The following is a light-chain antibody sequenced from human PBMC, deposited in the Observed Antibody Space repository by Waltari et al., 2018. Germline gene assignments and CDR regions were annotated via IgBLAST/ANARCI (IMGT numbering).Light chain of an antibody. CDR1: NIGRYS. CDR3: QVWDRSSDQVV. CDR2: DDI. Sequence: SYVLTQPPSVSVAPGQTATIPCGGTNIGRYSVIWYQQKPGQAPVMVLYDDIDRPSGIPERFSGSSSGNTATVTISRVEAGDEADYYCQVWDRSSDQVVFGGGTKLTVL. V-gene: IGLV3-21*02. J-gene: IGLJ2*01.